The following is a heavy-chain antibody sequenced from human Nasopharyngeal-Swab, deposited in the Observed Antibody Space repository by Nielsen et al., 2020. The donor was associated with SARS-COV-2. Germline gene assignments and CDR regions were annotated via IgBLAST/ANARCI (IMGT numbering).Heavy chain of an antibody. CDR2: ISSSGSTI. CDR3: ARGGDIVVVVAATDY. Sequence: GESLKISCAASGFTFSDYYMSWIRQAPGKGLEWVSYISSSGSTIYYADSVKGRFTISRDNAKNPLYLQMNSLRAEDTAVYYCARGGDIVVVVAATDYWGQGTLVTVSS. J-gene: IGHJ4*02. D-gene: IGHD2-15*01. V-gene: IGHV3-11*04. CDR1: GFTFSDYY.